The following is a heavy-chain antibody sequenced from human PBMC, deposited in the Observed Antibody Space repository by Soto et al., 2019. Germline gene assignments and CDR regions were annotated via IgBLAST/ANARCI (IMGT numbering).Heavy chain of an antibody. CDR3: ARSFIAATHGWFDP. J-gene: IGHJ5*02. CDR2: IIPIFGTA. Sequence: VASVKVSCKASGGTFSSYAISWVRQAPGQGLEWMGGIIPIFGTANYAQKFQGRVTITADESTSTAYMELSSLRSEDTAVYYCARSFIAATHGWFDPWGQGTLVTVSS. CDR1: GGTFSSYA. D-gene: IGHD6-13*01. V-gene: IGHV1-69*13.